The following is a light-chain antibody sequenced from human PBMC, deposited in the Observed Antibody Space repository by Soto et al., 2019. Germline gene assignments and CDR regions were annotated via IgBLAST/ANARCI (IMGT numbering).Light chain of an antibody. Sequence: QSALTQPDSVSGSPGQSITISCTGTSSDVGGYNFVSWYQQHPGKAPKLVIYDVSNRPSGVSNRFSGSKSGNTASLTISGLLDEDEADYYCNSHSSGSTHVVFGGGTKVTVL. J-gene: IGLJ2*01. CDR3: NSHSSGSTHVV. CDR2: DVS. CDR1: SSDVGGYNF. V-gene: IGLV2-14*03.